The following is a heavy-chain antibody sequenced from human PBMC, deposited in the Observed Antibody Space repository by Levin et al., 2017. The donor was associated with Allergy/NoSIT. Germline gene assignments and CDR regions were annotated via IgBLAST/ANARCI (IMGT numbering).Heavy chain of an antibody. V-gene: IGHV1-69*13. D-gene: IGHD2-21*02. CDR2: IIPIFGTA. CDR3: ARDETAWDAFDI. J-gene: IGHJ3*02. CDR1: GGTFSSYA. Sequence: ASVKVSCKASGGTFSSYAISWVRQAPGQGLEWMGGIIPIFGTANYAQKFQGRVTITADESTSTAYMELSSLRSEDTAVYYCARDETAWDAFDIWGQGTMVTVSS.